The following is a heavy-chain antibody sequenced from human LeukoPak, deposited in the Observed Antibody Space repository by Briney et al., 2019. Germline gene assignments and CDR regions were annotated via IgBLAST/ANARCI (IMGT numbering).Heavy chain of an antibody. J-gene: IGHJ6*02. CDR2: ISYDGSNK. CDR1: GFTFSSYA. D-gene: IGHD3-10*01. CDR3: ARVLESKVLLWFGGTTYYGMDV. V-gene: IGHV3-30-3*01. Sequence: PGGSLRLSCAASGFTFSSYAMHWVRQAPGKGLEWVAVISYDGSNKYYADSVKGRLTISRDNSKNTLYLQMNSLRAEDTAVYYCARVLESKVLLWFGGTTYYGMDVWGQGTTVTVSS.